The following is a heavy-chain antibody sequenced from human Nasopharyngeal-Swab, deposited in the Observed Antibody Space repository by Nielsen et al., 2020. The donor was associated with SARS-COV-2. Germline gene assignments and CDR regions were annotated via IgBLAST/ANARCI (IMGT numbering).Heavy chain of an antibody. CDR3: ARAFRDGYNYGY. Sequence: WVRQAPGQGLEWMGIINPSGGSTSYAQKFQGRVTMTRDTSTSTVYMELSSLRSEDTAVYYCARAFRDGYNYGYWGQGTLVTRLL. D-gene: IGHD5-24*01. V-gene: IGHV1-46*01. CDR2: INPSGGST. J-gene: IGHJ4*02.